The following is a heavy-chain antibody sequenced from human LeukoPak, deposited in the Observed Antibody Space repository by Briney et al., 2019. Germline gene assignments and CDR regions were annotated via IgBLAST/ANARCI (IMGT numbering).Heavy chain of an antibody. CDR2: IYYHENT. CDR3: ARRTYSAAYWKHFDY. J-gene: IGHJ4*02. CDR1: GVSISSSSDY. Sequence: SETLSLTCTVSGVSISSSSDYWGWIRQAPGKGLEWIGSIYYHENTYYNSSLKSRVTISVDTSKNQFSLKLTSVTAADTAVYFCARRTYSAAYWKHFDYWGQGTLVTVSS. D-gene: IGHD1-1*01. V-gene: IGHV4-39*01.